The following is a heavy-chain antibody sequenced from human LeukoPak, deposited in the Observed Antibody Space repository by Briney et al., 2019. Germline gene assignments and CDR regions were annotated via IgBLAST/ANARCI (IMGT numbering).Heavy chain of an antibody. CDR2: INPNSGGT. V-gene: IGHV1-2*02. J-gene: IGHJ4*02. CDR3: ARTLSPYYYDSSGYLGY. CDR1: GYTFTGYY. D-gene: IGHD3-22*01. Sequence: ASVKVSCKASGYTFTGYYMHWVRQAPGQGLEWMGWINPNSGGTNYAQKFQGRVTMTRDTSISTAYMELSRLRSDDTAVYYCARTLSPYYYDSSGYLGYWGQGTLVTVSS.